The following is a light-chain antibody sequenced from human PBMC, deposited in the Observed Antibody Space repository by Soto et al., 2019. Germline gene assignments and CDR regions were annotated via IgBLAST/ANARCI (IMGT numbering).Light chain of an antibody. V-gene: IGKV3-15*01. CDR2: DAS. Sequence: EIVITESPATLSVSPGERATLSCRASQSVSSNLAWYQQKPGQAPRLLIYDASTRATGIPVRFSGSGSGTEFTLTISSLQSEDFGVYYCQQNKDWPGTFGQGTKVDIK. CDR3: QQNKDWPGT. J-gene: IGKJ1*01. CDR1: QSVSSN.